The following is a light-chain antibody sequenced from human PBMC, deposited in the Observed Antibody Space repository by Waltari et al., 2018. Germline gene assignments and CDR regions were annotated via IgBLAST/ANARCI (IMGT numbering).Light chain of an antibody. CDR2: VNSDGSH. CDR3: QAWDSVTHVV. J-gene: IGLJ2*01. Sequence: QLVVTQSPSASASLGASVKLPCSLSSGHSSYTIAWHQKQPEKGPRYVMKVNSDGSHDKGDGIPDRFSGSSSGAERYLTISSLQSEDEADYYCQAWDSVTHVVFGGGTKLTVL. CDR1: SGHSSYT. V-gene: IGLV4-69*01.